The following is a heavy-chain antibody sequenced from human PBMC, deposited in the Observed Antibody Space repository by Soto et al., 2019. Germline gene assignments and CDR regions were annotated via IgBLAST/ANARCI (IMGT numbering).Heavy chain of an antibody. Sequence: GGSLRLSCAASGFTFSSYAMKWVRQAPGKGLEWVSLIGESGTPTYYADSVKGRFTISRDNSGNTLFLEMYSLRAEDTAVYYCTKDQSRNLNHGDYYYYGMDLWGQGTTVTVSS. CDR2: IGESGTPT. V-gene: IGHV3-23*01. CDR1: GFTFSSYA. J-gene: IGHJ6*02. D-gene: IGHD3-3*01. CDR3: TKDQSRNLNHGDYYYYGMDL.